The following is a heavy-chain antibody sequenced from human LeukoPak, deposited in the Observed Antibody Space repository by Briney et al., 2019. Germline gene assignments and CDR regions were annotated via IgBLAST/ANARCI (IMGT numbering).Heavy chain of an antibody. CDR2: MNPNSGNT. CDR3: ARVASGSCIYYYYYYGMDV. J-gene: IGHJ6*02. V-gene: IGHV1-8*01. CDR1: GYTFTSYD. Sequence: ASVKVSCKASGYTFTSYDINWVRQATGQGLEWMGWMNPNSGNTGYAQKFQGRVTMTRNTSISTAYMELSSLRSEDTAVYYCARVASGSCIYYYYYYGMDVWGQGTTVTVSS. D-gene: IGHD1-26*01.